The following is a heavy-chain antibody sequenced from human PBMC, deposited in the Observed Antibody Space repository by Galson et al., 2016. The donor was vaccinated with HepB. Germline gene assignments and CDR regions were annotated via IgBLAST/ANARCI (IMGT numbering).Heavy chain of an antibody. CDR3: ADMGATDDS. J-gene: IGHJ4*02. CDR2: INQDGREM. Sequence: LRLSCAASGFSFSNSWMSWVRQTPGKGLEWVANINQDGREMSYGDSVKGRFTISRDNAKKSLYLQMNSLRVEDTAVYYCADMGATDDSWGQGTLVTVSS. V-gene: IGHV3-7*01. CDR1: GFSFSNSW. D-gene: IGHD1-26*01.